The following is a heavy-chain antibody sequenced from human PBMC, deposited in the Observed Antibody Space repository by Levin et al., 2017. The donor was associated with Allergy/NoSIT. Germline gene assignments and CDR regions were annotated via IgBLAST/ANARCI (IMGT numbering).Heavy chain of an antibody. CDR1: GDSISSYY. V-gene: IGHV4-59*01. Sequence: PSETLSLTCTVSGDSISSYYWSWIRQSPGKGLEWIGYISYSGTTNYNPSLKSRVTMSVDTSKNQLSLKVSSVTAADTAVYYCARELRSGWYKNYFDYWGQGTLVTVSS. J-gene: IGHJ4*02. D-gene: IGHD6-19*01. CDR2: ISYSGTT. CDR3: ARELRSGWYKNYFDY.